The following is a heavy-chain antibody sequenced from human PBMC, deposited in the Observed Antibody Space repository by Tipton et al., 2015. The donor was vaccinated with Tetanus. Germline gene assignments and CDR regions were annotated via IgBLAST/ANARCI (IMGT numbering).Heavy chain of an antibody. Sequence: TLSLTCAVYGGSFSAYYWTWIRQPPGKGLEWIGEVHPRGSTNYNPSLKSRVTISLDTSKTHFYLNLSSVTAADTAVYYCARPIKQWLVPVDSWGQGTLVTVSS. J-gene: IGHJ4*02. D-gene: IGHD6-19*01. CDR3: ARPIKQWLVPVDS. CDR1: GGSFSAYY. V-gene: IGHV4-34*01. CDR2: VHPRGST.